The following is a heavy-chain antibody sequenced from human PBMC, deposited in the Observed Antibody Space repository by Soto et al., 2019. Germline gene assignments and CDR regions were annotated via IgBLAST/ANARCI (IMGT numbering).Heavy chain of an antibody. J-gene: IGHJ4*02. CDR3: ARAAWGWDSSGYYFDY. V-gene: IGHV3-13*01. Sequence: GGSLRLSCAASGFTFSSYDMHWVRQATGKGLEWVSAIGTAGDTYYPGSVKGRFTISRENAKNSLYLQMNSLRAEDTAVYYCARAAWGWDSSGYYFDYWGQGTLVTVSS. CDR2: IGTAGDT. D-gene: IGHD3-22*01. CDR1: GFTFSSYD.